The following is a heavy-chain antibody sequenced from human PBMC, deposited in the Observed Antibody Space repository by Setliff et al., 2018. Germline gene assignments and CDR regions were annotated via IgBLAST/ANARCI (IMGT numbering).Heavy chain of an antibody. V-gene: IGHV1-18*04. Sequence: GASVKVSCKTSGYLLTSYGINWMRQAPGQGFEWMGWISAYNDNTKSAQKFQGRVTMTTDTTTSTAYMELRSLRSDDTAVYYCARERAYDGLNYYGMDVWGQGTTVTVS. CDR3: ARERAYDGLNYYGMDV. CDR2: ISAYNDNT. J-gene: IGHJ6*01. CDR1: GYLLTSYG. D-gene: IGHD3-22*01.